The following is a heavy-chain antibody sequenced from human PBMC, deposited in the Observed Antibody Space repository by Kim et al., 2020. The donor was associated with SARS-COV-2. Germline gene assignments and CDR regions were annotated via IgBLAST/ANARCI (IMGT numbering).Heavy chain of an antibody. J-gene: IGHJ4*02. Sequence: GGSLRLSCAASGFTFSSYGMHWVRQAPGKGLEWVAVISYDGSNKYYADSVKGRFTISRDNSKNTLYLQMNSLRAEDTAVYYCAKDDAYRYGYPYWGQGTLVTVSS. CDR2: ISYDGSNK. CDR3: AKDDAYRYGYPY. V-gene: IGHV3-30*18. D-gene: IGHD5-18*01. CDR1: GFTFSSYG.